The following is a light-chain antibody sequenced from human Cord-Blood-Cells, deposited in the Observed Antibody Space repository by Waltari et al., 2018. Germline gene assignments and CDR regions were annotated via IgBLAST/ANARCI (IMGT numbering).Light chain of an antibody. V-gene: IGKV3-15*01. CDR1: QSVSSN. Sequence: EIAMTKSPATLSVSPGERATLSCRPSQSVSSNLAWYQHKPGQAPWLLIYGASTRATGIPATFVGSGCVPVFTLTISSLQSEDFAVCNWQQYNNRPFTFGGGSKLEI. J-gene: IGKJ4*01. CDR2: GAS. CDR3: QQYNNRPFT.